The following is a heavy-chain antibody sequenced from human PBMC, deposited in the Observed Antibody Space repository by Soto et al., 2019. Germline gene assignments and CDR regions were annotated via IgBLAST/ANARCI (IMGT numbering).Heavy chain of an antibody. V-gene: IGHV4-59*01. CDR1: GGSISSYY. CDR3: ARDSIAVADPPGVYYYYYMDV. CDR2: IYYSGST. J-gene: IGHJ6*03. Sequence: SETLSLTCTVSGGSISSYYWSWIRQPPGKGLEWIGYIYYSGSTNYNPSLKSRVTISVDTSKNQFSLKLSSVTAADTAVYYCARDSIAVADPPGVYYYYYMDVWGKGTTVTVSS. D-gene: IGHD6-19*01.